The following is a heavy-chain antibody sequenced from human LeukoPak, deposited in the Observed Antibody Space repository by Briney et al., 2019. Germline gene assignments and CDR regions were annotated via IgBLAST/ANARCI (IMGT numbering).Heavy chain of an antibody. Sequence: PSETLSLTCTVSGGSISSYYWSWIRQPPGKGLEWIGYIYYSGSTNYNPSLKSRVTISVDTSKNQFSLKLSSVTAADTAVYYCARQVAVAGDWYFDLWGRGTLVTVSS. V-gene: IGHV4-59*08. J-gene: IGHJ2*01. CDR1: GGSISSYY. D-gene: IGHD6-19*01. CDR2: IYYSGST. CDR3: ARQVAVAGDWYFDL.